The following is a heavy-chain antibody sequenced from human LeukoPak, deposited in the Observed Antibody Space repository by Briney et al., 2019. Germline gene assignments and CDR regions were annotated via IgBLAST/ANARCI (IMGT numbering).Heavy chain of an antibody. V-gene: IGHV3-21*04. D-gene: IGHD3-22*01. CDR1: GFTFSSYR. CDR2: ISSSSSYI. CDR3: TTEAYYYDSSGYYLNY. J-gene: IGHJ4*02. Sequence: GGSLRLSCAASGFTFSSYRMNWVRQAPGKGLEWVSSISSSSSYIYYADSVKGRFTISRDNSKNTLYLQMNSLRAEDTAVYYCTTEAYYYDSSGYYLNYWGQGTLVTVSS.